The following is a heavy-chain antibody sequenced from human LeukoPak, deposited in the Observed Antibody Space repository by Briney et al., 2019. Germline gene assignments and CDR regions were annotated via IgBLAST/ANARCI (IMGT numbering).Heavy chain of an antibody. Sequence: PGGSLRLSCTASGFTFGDYAMSWVRQAPGKGLEWVGFIRSKAYGGTTEYAASVKGRFTISRDDSQSIAYLQMNSLKTEDTAVYYCTSDLVGYSGSYWGSDWGQGTLVTVAS. V-gene: IGHV3-49*04. J-gene: IGHJ4*02. CDR2: IRSKAYGGTT. CDR3: TSDLVGYSGSYWGSD. D-gene: IGHD1-26*01. CDR1: GFTFGDYA.